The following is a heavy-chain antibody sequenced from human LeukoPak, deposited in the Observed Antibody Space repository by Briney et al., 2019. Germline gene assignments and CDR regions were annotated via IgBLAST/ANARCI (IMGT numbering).Heavy chain of an antibody. CDR3: ARRGTGTTGYYFDY. D-gene: IGHD1-7*01. Sequence: GGSLRLSCAASGFTFSSYSMNWVRQAPGKGLEWVSYISSSSSTIYYADSVKGRFTIPRDNAKNSLYLQMNSLRAEDTAVYFCARRGTGTTGYYFDYWGQGTLVTVSS. J-gene: IGHJ4*02. CDR1: GFTFSSYS. V-gene: IGHV3-48*01. CDR2: ISSSSSTI.